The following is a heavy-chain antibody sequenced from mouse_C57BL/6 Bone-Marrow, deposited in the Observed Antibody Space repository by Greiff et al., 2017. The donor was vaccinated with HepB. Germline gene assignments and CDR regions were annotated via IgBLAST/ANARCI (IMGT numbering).Heavy chain of an antibody. CDR1: GFSLTSYG. Sequence: VMLVESGPGLVQPSQSLSITCTVSGFSLTSYGVHWVRQSPGKGLEWLGVIWSGGSTDYNAAFISRLSISKDNSKSQVLFKMNSLQADDTAIYYCASQIYYYVDYWGQGTSVTVSS. D-gene: IGHD1-1*01. CDR2: IWSGGST. CDR3: ASQIYYYVDY. V-gene: IGHV2-2*01. J-gene: IGHJ4*01.